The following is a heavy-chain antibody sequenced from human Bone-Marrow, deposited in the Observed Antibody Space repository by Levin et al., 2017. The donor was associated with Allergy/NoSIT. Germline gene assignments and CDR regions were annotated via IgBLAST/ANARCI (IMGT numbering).Heavy chain of an antibody. J-gene: IGHJ3*02. CDR1: GFTFTNAW. V-gene: IGHV3-15*01. D-gene: IGHD6-13*01. Sequence: PGGSLRLSCVASGFTFTNAWMSWVRQAPGKGLEWVGRIKSKTDGGTTDYAAPVKGRFTISRDDSKNTVYLQVNSLKTEDTAVYYCTTDRSLGAFDIWGQGTKVIVSS. CDR2: IKSKTDGGTT. CDR3: TTDRSLGAFDI.